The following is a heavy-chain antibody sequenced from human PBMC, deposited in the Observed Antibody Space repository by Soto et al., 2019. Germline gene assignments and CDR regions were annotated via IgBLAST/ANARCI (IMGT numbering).Heavy chain of an antibody. D-gene: IGHD6-19*01. V-gene: IGHV3-21*01. CDR1: GFTFSSYS. Sequence: GGSLRLSCAASGFTFSSYSMNWVRQAPGKGLEWVSSISSSSSYIYYADSVKGRFTISRDNDKNSLYLQMNSLRAEDTAVYYWARDPISASVGGEAVDIWGQGTRFTV. CDR2: ISSSSSYI. CDR3: ARDPISASVGGEAVDI. J-gene: IGHJ3*02.